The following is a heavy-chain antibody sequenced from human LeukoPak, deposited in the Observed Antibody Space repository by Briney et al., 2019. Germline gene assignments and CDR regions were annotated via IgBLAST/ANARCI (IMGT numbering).Heavy chain of an antibody. V-gene: IGHV3-33*01. CDR1: GITFSSYN. CDR3: XREXXRPTXIQENTQQXDX. CDR2: IWYDGSKK. J-gene: IGHJ4*02. D-gene: IGHD2/OR15-2a*01. Sequence: GGSLRLSCAASGITFSSYNMHWVRQAPGKGLEWVAVIWYDGSKKYYADSVKGRFTIPRDNSKNTLYLQMNSLRIEDTAVYYCXREXXRPTXIQENTQQXDXWGQGXLVTVS.